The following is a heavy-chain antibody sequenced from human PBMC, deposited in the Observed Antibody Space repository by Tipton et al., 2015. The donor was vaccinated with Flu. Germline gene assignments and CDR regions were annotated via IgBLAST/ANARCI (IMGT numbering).Heavy chain of an antibody. CDR2: IYYSGST. Sequence: TLSLTCTVSGGSISSYYWSWIRQPPGKGLEWIGYIYYSGSTNCNPSLKSRVTISVDTSKNQFSLKLSSVTAADTAVYYCARSALAYCGGDCELWGQGTLVTVSS. CDR1: GGSISSYY. D-gene: IGHD2-21*01. CDR3: ARSALAYCGGDCEL. J-gene: IGHJ4*02. V-gene: IGHV4-59*07.